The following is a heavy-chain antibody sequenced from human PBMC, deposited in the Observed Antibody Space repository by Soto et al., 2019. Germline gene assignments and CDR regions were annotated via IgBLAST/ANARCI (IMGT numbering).Heavy chain of an antibody. CDR2: ITSSGTTV. CDR3: ARGSSNWAYYFAF. CDR1: GFTFSSYS. V-gene: IGHV3-48*02. Sequence: EVHLVESGGGLVQPGGSLRLSCAASGFTFSSYSPNWVRQAPGKGLEWVSYITSSGTTVYYADSVRGRFTISRDNAKNSLYLQMNSLRDDDTAVYYCARGSSNWAYYFAFWGQGTLVTVSS. J-gene: IGHJ4*02. D-gene: IGHD6-13*01.